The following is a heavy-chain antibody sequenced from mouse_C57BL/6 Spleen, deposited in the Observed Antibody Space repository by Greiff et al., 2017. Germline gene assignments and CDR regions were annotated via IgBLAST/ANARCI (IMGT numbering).Heavy chain of an antibody. CDR3: TRASYYYGSSLDY. CDR2: ISSGGGYI. J-gene: IGHJ2*01. CDR1: GFTFSSYA. V-gene: IGHV5-9-1*02. D-gene: IGHD1-1*01. Sequence: EVKLEESGDGLVKPGGSLKLSCAASGFTFSSYAMSWVRQTPEKRLEWVAYISSGGGYIYYADTVKGRFTISRDNARNTLYLQMSSLKSEDTAMYYCTRASYYYGSSLDYWGQGTTLTVSS.